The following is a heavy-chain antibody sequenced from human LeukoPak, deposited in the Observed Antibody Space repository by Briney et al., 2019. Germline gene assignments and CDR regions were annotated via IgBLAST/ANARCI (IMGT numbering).Heavy chain of an antibody. Sequence: GGSLRLSCAASGFTFSTYAMTWVRQAPGKGLEWVSAISARDNYIYYADSVKGRFTISRDNSKNTLYLQMNSLRAEDTAVYYCATTEEGYSSAGFDPWGQGTLVTVSS. J-gene: IGHJ5*02. CDR3: ATTEEGYSSAGFDP. V-gene: IGHV3-23*01. D-gene: IGHD6-19*01. CDR2: ISARDNYI. CDR1: GFTFSTYA.